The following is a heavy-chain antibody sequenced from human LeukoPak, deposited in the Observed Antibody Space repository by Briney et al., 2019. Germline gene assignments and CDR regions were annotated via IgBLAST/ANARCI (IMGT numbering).Heavy chain of an antibody. D-gene: IGHD1-14*01. V-gene: IGHV3-53*01. J-gene: IGHJ4*02. Sequence: AGSLRLSCAASGFTVITNDMTWVRQPPGKGLEWVSVLYSDGNTKYAASVQGRFTISRDNSKNTLYLEMNSLSPDDTAVYYCARGVEPLAANTLAYWGQGTLVTVSS. CDR1: GFTVITND. CDR3: ARGVEPLAANTLAY. CDR2: LYSDGNT.